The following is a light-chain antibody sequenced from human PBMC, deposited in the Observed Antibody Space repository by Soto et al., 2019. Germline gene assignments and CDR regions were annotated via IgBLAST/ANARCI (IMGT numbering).Light chain of an antibody. CDR1: QGISSY. V-gene: IGKV1-8*01. CDR3: QQYNSYSWT. CDR2: AAS. J-gene: IGKJ1*01. Sequence: AILMTQSPSSFSASTGDRVTITCRASQGISSYLAWYQQKPGKAPKLLIYAASTLQSGVPSRFSGSGSGTDFTLTISSLQPDDFATYYCQQYNSYSWTFGQGTKVDIK.